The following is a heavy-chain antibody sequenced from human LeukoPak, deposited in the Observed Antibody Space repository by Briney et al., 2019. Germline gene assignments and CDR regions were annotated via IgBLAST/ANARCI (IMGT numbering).Heavy chain of an antibody. CDR1: GGSISSGDYY. Sequence: PSETLSLTCTVSGGSISSGDYYWSWIRQPPGKGLEWIGYIYYSGSTYYNPSLKSRVTISVDTSKNQFSLKLSSVTAADTAVYYCARGGWSGYYRSFDYWGQGTLVTVSS. J-gene: IGHJ4*02. V-gene: IGHV4-30-4*08. CDR2: IYYSGST. CDR3: ARGGWSGYYRSFDY. D-gene: IGHD3-3*01.